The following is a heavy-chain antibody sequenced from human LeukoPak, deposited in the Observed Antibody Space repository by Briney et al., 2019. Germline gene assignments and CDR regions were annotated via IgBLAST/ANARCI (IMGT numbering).Heavy chain of an antibody. D-gene: IGHD3-22*01. CDR2: IYPGESDI. V-gene: IGHV5-51*01. Sequence: GGALQISCKGFGYFFTSYWIGRVRQMPGKGLEWMWLIYPGESDIRYSASFQGQVTISADKSISTAYLQWSSLKASDTAMYYCARHAYHDDNSDYYFGYWGQGTLVTVSS. J-gene: IGHJ4*02. CDR3: ARHAYHDDNSDYYFGY. CDR1: GYFFTSYW.